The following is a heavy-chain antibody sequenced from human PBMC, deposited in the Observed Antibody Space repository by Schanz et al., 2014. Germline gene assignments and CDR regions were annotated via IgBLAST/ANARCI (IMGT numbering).Heavy chain of an antibody. CDR3: ARSAGREFWSGYYTRFDY. CDR2: ISVYNHNK. J-gene: IGHJ4*02. Sequence: QIQLVQSGPEVKKPGATVKVSCKASGYIFINSGISWVRQAPGQGLEWMGWISVYNHNKEYDQKFQGRVTMTADKSTSTAYMELRSLRSDDTAVYYCARSAGREFWSGYYTRFDYWGQGTLVTVSS. D-gene: IGHD3-3*01. CDR1: GYIFINSG. V-gene: IGHV1-18*01.